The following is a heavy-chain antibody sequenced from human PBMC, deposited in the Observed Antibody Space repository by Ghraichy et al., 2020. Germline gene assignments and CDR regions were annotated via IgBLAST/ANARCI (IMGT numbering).Heavy chain of an antibody. CDR1: GFTFSSYA. D-gene: IGHD3-10*01. Sequence: GGSLRLSCAASGFTFSSYAMSWVRQAPGKGLEWVSTVSGNGRRTHYTDSVKGRFNMSRDNSKYTVHLQMNSLRAEDTAIYYCTDPGGGAPMAPYWGQGTLVTVSS. J-gene: IGHJ4*02. V-gene: IGHV3-23*01. CDR3: TDPGGGAPMAPY. CDR2: VSGNGRRT.